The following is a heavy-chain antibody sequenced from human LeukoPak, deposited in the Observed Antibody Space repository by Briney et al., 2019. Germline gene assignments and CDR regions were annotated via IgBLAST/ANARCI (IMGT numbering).Heavy chain of an antibody. Sequence: GGSLRLSCAASGFTFSSYAMSWVRQAPGKGLEWVSAISGSGGSTYCADSVKGRFTISRDNSKNTLYLQMNSLRAEDTAVYYCAKSIAAAGTYFDYWGQGTLVTVSS. D-gene: IGHD6-13*01. CDR2: ISGSGGST. CDR3: AKSIAAAGTYFDY. J-gene: IGHJ4*02. V-gene: IGHV3-23*01. CDR1: GFTFSSYA.